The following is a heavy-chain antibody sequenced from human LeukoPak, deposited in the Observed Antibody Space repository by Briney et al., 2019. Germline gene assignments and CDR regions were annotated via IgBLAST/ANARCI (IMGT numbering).Heavy chain of an antibody. CDR2: ISSSSSYI. CDR1: GFTFDDYA. D-gene: IGHD3-16*01. J-gene: IGHJ4*02. V-gene: IGHV3-21*01. Sequence: PGGSLRLSCAASGFTFDDYAMHWVRQAPGKGLEWVSSISSSSSYIYYADSVKGRFTISRDNAKTSLYLQMNSLRAEDTAVYYCARGGTDSGYFDYWGQGTLVT. CDR3: ARGGTDSGYFDY.